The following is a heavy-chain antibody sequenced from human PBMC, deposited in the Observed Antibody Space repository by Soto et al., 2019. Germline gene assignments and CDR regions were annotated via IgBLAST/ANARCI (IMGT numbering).Heavy chain of an antibody. CDR1: GFTFSSYS. D-gene: IGHD3-16*02. J-gene: IGHJ4*02. V-gene: IGHV3-21*01. Sequence: GGSLRLSCAASGFTFSSYSMNWVRQAPGKGLEWVSSISSSSSYIYYADSVKGRFTISRDNAKNSLYLQMNSLRAEDTAVYYCARDKLITFGGVIVVDWGQGTLVTVSS. CDR3: ARDKLITFGGVIVVD. CDR2: ISSSSSYI.